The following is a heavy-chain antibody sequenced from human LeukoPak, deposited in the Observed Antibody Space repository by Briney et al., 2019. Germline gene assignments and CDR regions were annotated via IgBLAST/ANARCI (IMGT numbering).Heavy chain of an antibody. D-gene: IGHD6-19*01. CDR2: IGNTDGAI. J-gene: IGHJ4*02. CDR1: GFTFSNYA. CDR3: AREPSSGWPN. Sequence: PGGSLRLSCAASGFTFSNYAMSWVRQAPGKGLEHVSTIGNTDGAISYSASVKGRFTISRDNSKNTLYLQMNSLRAEDTAVYYCAREPSSGWPNWGQGTLVTVSS. V-gene: IGHV3-23*01.